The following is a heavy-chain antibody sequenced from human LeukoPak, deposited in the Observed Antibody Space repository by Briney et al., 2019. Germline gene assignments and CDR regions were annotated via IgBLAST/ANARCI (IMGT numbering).Heavy chain of an antibody. J-gene: IGHJ5*02. CDR1: GFTFSDYA. CDR3: AKLRTAVGP. Sequence: PGGSLRLSCAASGFTFSDYAMNWVRQAPGKGLEWVSTISGNGASTYYADSVKGRFTISRDNSKNTLYLQMNSLRAEDTAVYYCAKLRTAVGPWGQGTLVTVSS. D-gene: IGHD4-23*01. V-gene: IGHV3-23*01. CDR2: ISGNGAST.